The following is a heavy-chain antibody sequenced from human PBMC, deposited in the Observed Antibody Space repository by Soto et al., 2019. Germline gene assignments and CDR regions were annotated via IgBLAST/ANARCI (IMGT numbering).Heavy chain of an antibody. D-gene: IGHD5-12*01. CDR2: IIPIFGTA. CDR3: ARGPVGEWLRWPLDY. Sequence: GSSVKVSCKASGVTFSSYAISWVRQAPGQGLEWMGGIIPIFGTANYAQKIQGRVTITADKSTGTAYMELSSLKSEGTAVYYCARGPVGEWLRWPLDYWGQGTMVTVSS. J-gene: IGHJ4*02. CDR1: GVTFSSYA. V-gene: IGHV1-69*06.